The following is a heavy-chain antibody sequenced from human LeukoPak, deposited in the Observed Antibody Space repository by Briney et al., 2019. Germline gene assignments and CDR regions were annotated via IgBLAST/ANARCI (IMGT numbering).Heavy chain of an antibody. CDR3: ARGRITMVRGVITQYYFDY. Sequence: ASVKVSCKASGDTFTSYDINWVRQATGQGLEWMGWMNPNSGNTGYAQKFQGRVTITRNTSISTAYMELSSLRSEDTAVYYCARGRITMVRGVITQYYFDYWGQGTLVTVSS. J-gene: IGHJ4*02. V-gene: IGHV1-8*03. D-gene: IGHD3-10*01. CDR1: GDTFTSYD. CDR2: MNPNSGNT.